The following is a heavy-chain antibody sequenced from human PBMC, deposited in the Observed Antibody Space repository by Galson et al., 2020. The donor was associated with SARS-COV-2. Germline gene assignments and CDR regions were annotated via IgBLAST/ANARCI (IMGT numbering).Heavy chain of an antibody. CDR2: IIPIFGTA. J-gene: IGHJ6*02. D-gene: IGHD1-26*01. CDR3: ARDRVVGAYGIYYGMDV. V-gene: IGHV1-69*13. Sequence: SVKVSCKASGGTFSSYAISWVRQAPGQGLEWMGGIIPIFGTANYAQKFQGRVTITADESTSTAYMELSSLRSEDTAVYYCARDRVVGAYGIYYGMDVWGQGTTVTVSS. CDR1: GGTFSSYA.